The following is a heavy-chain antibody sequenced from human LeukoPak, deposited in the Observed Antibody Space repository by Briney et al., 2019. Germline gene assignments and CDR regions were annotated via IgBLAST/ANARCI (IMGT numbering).Heavy chain of an antibody. J-gene: IGHJ4*02. D-gene: IGHD3-16*02. CDR3: ARLEDYVWGSYRSPDY. CDR1: GYSFTSYW. Sequence: GESLKISCKDSGYSFTSYWIGWVRQMPGKGLEWMGIIYPGDSDTRYSPSFQGQVTISADKSISTAYLQWSSLKASDTAMYYCARLEDYVWGSYRSPDYWGQGTLVTVSS. V-gene: IGHV5-51*01. CDR2: IYPGDSDT.